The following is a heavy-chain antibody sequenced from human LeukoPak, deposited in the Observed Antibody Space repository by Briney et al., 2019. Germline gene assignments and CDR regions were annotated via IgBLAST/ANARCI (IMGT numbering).Heavy chain of an antibody. J-gene: IGHJ3*02. CDR1: GGSISSGSYY. Sequence: PSETLSLTCTVSGGSISSGSYYWGWIRQPPGKGLEWIGEINHSGSTNYNPSLKSRVTISVDTSKNQFSLKLSSVTAADTAVYYCARRHVRRCTNGVCYIRAFDIWGQGTMVTVSS. V-gene: IGHV4-39*07. CDR2: INHSGST. D-gene: IGHD2-8*01. CDR3: ARRHVRRCTNGVCYIRAFDI.